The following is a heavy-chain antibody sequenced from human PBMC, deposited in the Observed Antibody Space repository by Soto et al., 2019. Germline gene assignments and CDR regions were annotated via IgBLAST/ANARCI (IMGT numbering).Heavy chain of an antibody. CDR1: GFTFSSYA. V-gene: IGHV3-30-3*01. D-gene: IGHD2-8*02. J-gene: IGHJ4*02. CDR3: ARAEVSWWGPYYFDY. CDR2: ISYDGSNK. Sequence: GGSLRLSCAASGFTFSSYAMHWVRQAPGKGLEWVAVISYDGSNKYYADSVKGRFTISRDNSKNTLYLQMNSLRAEDTAVYYCARAEVSWWGPYYFDYWGQGTLVTVSS.